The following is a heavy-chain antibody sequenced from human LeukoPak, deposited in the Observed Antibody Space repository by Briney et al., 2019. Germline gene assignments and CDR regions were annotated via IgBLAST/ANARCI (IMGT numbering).Heavy chain of an antibody. Sequence: SVKVSCKASGGTFSSYAISWVRQAPGQGLEWMGGIIPILGTANYAQKFQGRVTITADKSTSTAYMELSSLRSEDTAVYYCARVRIGYQLLRRFDAFDIWGQGTMVTVSS. CDR1: GGTFSSYA. CDR3: ARVRIGYQLLRRFDAFDI. J-gene: IGHJ3*02. V-gene: IGHV1-69*06. D-gene: IGHD2-2*01. CDR2: IIPILGTA.